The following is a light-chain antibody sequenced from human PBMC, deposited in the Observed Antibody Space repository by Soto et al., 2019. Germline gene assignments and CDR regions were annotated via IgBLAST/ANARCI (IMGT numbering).Light chain of an antibody. CDR1: SSDINTSRY. Sequence: QSALTQPASVSGSPGQSITISCIGASSDINTSRYVSWYQQHPGKAPKLLISEVTNRPSGVPNRFSGSKSGNTASLTISGLQAEDEADYYCSSYTSVSTWLFGGGTKLTVL. J-gene: IGLJ2*01. CDR3: SSYTSVSTWL. CDR2: EVT. V-gene: IGLV2-14*01.